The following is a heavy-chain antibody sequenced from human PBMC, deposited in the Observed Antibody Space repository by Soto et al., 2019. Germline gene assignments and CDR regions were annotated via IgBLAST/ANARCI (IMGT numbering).Heavy chain of an antibody. CDR1: GFTFSSYA. CDR2: ISGSGGST. J-gene: IGHJ4*02. V-gene: IGHV3-23*01. CDR3: AKDTPRIAVAGNNYFDY. Sequence: GGSLRLSCAASGFTFSSYAMSWVRQAPGKGLEWVSAISGSGGSTYYADSVKGRSTISRDNSKNTLYLQMNSLRAEDTAVYYCAKDTPRIAVAGNNYFDYWGQGTLVTVSS. D-gene: IGHD6-19*01.